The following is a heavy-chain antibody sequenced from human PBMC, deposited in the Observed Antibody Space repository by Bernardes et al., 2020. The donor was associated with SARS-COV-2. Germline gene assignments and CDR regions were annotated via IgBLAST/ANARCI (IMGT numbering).Heavy chain of an antibody. CDR2: IYYSGTT. CDR3: ARGHNSGDFHTLDY. J-gene: IGHJ4*02. V-gene: IGHV4-59*08. D-gene: IGHD3-22*01. Sequence: SETLSLTCTVSGASINRYYGSWIRQPPGKGLEWIGYIYYSGTTNHNPSLKSRVTISVDMSKNQFSLKLSSVTAADTAVYYCARGHNSGDFHTLDYWGQGILVTVSS. CDR1: GASINRYY.